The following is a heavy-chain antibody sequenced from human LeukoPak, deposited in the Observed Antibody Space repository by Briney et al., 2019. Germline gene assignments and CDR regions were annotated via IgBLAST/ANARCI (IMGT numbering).Heavy chain of an antibody. Sequence: ASVKVSCKASEYTFTSYYMHWVRQAPGQGLEWMGIINPSGGSTSYAQKFQGRVTMTRDTSTSTVYMELSSLRSEDTAVYYCARGRRGIVATITGYFDYWGQGTLVTVSS. J-gene: IGHJ4*02. CDR1: EYTFTSYY. V-gene: IGHV1-46*01. D-gene: IGHD5-12*01. CDR2: INPSGGST. CDR3: ARGRRGIVATITGYFDY.